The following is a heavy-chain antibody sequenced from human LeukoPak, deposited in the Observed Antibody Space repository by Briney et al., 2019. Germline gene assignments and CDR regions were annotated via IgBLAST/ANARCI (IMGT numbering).Heavy chain of an antibody. J-gene: IGHJ4*02. CDR3: AKDPPPYYYDSSGIFDY. V-gene: IGHV3-23*01. Sequence: GGSLRLSCAASGFTFSSYAMSWVRQAPGKGLEWVSAISGSGGSTYYADSVKGRFTISRDNSKNTLYLQMNSLRAEDTAVYYCAKDPPPYYYDSSGIFDYWGQGTLVTVSP. CDR2: ISGSGGST. CDR1: GFTFSSYA. D-gene: IGHD3-22*01.